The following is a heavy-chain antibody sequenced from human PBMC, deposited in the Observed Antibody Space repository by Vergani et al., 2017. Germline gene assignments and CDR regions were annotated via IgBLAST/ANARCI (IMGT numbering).Heavy chain of an antibody. CDR2: INPSGGST. D-gene: IGHD2-2*01. CDR3: ARDSRYCSSTSCYVGRDWFDP. V-gene: IGHV1-46*01. J-gene: IGHJ5*02. Sequence: QVHLVQSGAEVKKPGASVKVSCKASGYTFTSYYMHWVRQAPGQGLEWMGIINPSGGSTSYPQKFQGRVTMTRDTSTSTVYMELSSLRSEDTAVYYCARDSRYCSSTSCYVGRDWFDPWGQGTLVTVSS. CDR1: GYTFTSYY.